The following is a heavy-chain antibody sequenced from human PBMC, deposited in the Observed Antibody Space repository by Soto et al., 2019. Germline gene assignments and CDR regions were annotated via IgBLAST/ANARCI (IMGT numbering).Heavy chain of an antibody. V-gene: IGHV1-69*12. CDR3: ARDGIGHTGADS. CDR2: IIPIFGTT. J-gene: IGHJ4*02. D-gene: IGHD1-1*01. CDR1: GGSFNNYA. Sequence: QVQLVQSGAEVKKPGSSVRVSCKASGGSFNNYAINWVRQAPGQGLEWMGGIIPIFGTTIYAQKFQGRVTITADEATHTAYMDLNSLRSEDTAVYYCARDGIGHTGADSWGPGTLVTVSS.